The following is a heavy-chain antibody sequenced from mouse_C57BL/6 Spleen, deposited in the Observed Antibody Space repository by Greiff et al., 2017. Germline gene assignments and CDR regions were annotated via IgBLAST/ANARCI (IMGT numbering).Heavy chain of an antibody. Sequence: QVQLKQSGPGLVAPSQSLSITCTVSGFSLTSYGVDWVRQSPGKGLEWLGVIWGVGSTNYNSALKSRLSISKDNSKSQVFLKMNSLQTDDTAMYYCAREDGYQYYAMDYWGQGTSVTVSS. V-gene: IGHV2-6*01. J-gene: IGHJ4*01. D-gene: IGHD2-3*01. CDR2: IWGVGST. CDR3: AREDGYQYYAMDY. CDR1: GFSLTSYG.